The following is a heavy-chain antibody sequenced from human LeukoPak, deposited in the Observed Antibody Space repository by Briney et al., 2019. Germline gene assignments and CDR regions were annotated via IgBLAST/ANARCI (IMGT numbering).Heavy chain of an antibody. CDR2: INPNSGGT. Sequence: ASVKVSCKASGYTFTGYYMHWVRQAPGQGLEWMGWINPNSGGTNYAQKFQGRVTMTRDTSISTAYMELSRLRSDDTAVYYCARSQYYYDSSGYYYFYYFDYWGQGTLVTVSS. V-gene: IGHV1-2*02. CDR1: GYTFTGYY. CDR3: ARSQYYYDSSGYYYFYYFDY. D-gene: IGHD3-22*01. J-gene: IGHJ4*02.